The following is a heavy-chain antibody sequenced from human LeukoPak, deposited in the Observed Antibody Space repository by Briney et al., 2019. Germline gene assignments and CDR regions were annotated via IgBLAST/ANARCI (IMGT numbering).Heavy chain of an antibody. Sequence: GRSLRLSCAASGFTFDDYAMTWVRQAPGKGLEWVSGISAGGTTTYYVDAVRGRFTIPRDNSNNTLYLQMNSLRVEDTAVYYCAKGGPYSRGYPYDSWGQGTLVTVSS. J-gene: IGHJ4*02. CDR3: AKGGPYSRGYPYDS. CDR2: ISAGGTTT. D-gene: IGHD3-16*01. CDR1: GFTFDDYA. V-gene: IGHV3-23*01.